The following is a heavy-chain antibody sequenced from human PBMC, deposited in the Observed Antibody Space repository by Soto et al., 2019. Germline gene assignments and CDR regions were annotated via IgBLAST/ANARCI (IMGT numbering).Heavy chain of an antibody. CDR1: GFTFSSYW. CDR3: ARGTVNWFDP. CDR2: INNDGSST. D-gene: IGHD4-4*01. V-gene: IGHV3-74*01. J-gene: IGHJ5*02. Sequence: GGSLRLSCAASGFTFSSYWMHWVRQAPGKGLVWVSRINNDGSSTSYADSVKGRFTISRDNAKNTLYLQMNSLRAEDTAVYYCARGTVNWFDPGAREPWSPSPQ.